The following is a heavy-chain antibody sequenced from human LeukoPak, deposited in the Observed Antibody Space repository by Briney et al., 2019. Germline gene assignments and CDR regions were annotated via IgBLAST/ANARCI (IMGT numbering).Heavy chain of an antibody. V-gene: IGHV1-46*01. J-gene: IGHJ2*01. CDR3: ARSSGLPAAGTLWYFDL. CDR1: GYTFTSFY. Sequence: GASVKVSCKASGYTFTSFYMNWVRQAPGQGLEWMGIINPSGGSTSYTQKFQGRVTMTRDTSTTTVYMELSSLRSEDTAVYYCARSSGLPAAGTLWYFDLWGRGTLVTVSS. CDR2: INPSGGST. D-gene: IGHD6-13*01.